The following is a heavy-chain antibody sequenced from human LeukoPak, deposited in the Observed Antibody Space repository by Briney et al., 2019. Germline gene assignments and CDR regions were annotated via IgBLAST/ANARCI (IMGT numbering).Heavy chain of an antibody. J-gene: IGHJ4*02. D-gene: IGHD3-10*01. CDR3: VKSDCASDGCKLLSY. CDR1: GFTFSSYA. V-gene: IGHV3-23*01. Sequence: GGSLRLSCAASGFTFSSYAMSWARQAPGKGLEWVSSINGSGDATKYADSFMGRFTISRDNSKNTVSLQINSLRVDDTAVYYCVKSDCASDGCKLLSYWGQGTLVSASS. CDR2: INGSGDAT.